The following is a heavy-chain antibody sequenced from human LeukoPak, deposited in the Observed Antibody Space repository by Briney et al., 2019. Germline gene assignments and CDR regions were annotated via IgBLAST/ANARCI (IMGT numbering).Heavy chain of an antibody. CDR1: GFTFSFYA. D-gene: IGHD6-13*01. Sequence: GGSLRLSCAASGFTFSFYAMSWVRQAPGRGPVWVSGIRASGGETYYADSVKGRFTVSRDNSRNTQDLQMNSLRAEDTAVYYCAKYDNSWYERGYFDYWGQGALVTVSS. J-gene: IGHJ4*02. CDR2: IRASGGET. CDR3: AKYDNSWYERGYFDY. V-gene: IGHV3-23*01.